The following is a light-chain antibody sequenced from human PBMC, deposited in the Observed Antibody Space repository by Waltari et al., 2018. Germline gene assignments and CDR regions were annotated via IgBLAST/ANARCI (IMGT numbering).Light chain of an antibody. V-gene: IGKV3-20*01. CDR3: QHYVRLPAT. CDR1: QSVSRS. J-gene: IGKJ1*01. CDR2: DAS. Sequence: EILLTQSQRTLSFAPGQRHPVFCWASQSVSRSLAWYQQKPGQAPRLLIYDASSRATGIPDRFSGSGSGTDFSLTISRLEPEDFAVYYCQHYVRLPATFGQGTKVDIK.